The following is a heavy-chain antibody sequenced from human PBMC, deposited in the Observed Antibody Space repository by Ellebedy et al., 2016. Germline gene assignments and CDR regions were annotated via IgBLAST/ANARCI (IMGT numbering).Heavy chain of an antibody. CDR2: IDWHDDK. CDR3: ARILGLSTTGGHYYGMDV. V-gene: IGHV2-70*13. CDR1: GFSLTTSAAS. D-gene: IGHD1-26*01. J-gene: IGHJ6*02. Sequence: SGPTLVKPTQTLTLTCTFSGFSLTTSAASVSWTRQPPGKALEWLALIDWHDDKYYTASLKTRLTISKATSGNRVVLTMTNLDPLDTGTYYCARILGLSTTGGHYYGMDVWGQGTTVTVSS.